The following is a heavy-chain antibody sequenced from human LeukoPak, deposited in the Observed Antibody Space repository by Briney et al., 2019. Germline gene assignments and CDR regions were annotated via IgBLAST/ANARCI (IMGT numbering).Heavy chain of an antibody. D-gene: IGHD3-3*01. CDR3: ARTYYDFWSGYYFDY. CDR1: GFTFSSYW. CDR2: IKQDGSEK. J-gene: IGHJ4*02. V-gene: IGHV3-7*01. Sequence: PGGSLRLSCAASGFTFSSYWMSWVRQAPGKGLEWVANIKQDGSEKYCVDSVKGRFTISRDNAKNSLYLQMNSLRAEDTAVYYCARTYYDFWSGYYFDYWGQGTLVTVSS.